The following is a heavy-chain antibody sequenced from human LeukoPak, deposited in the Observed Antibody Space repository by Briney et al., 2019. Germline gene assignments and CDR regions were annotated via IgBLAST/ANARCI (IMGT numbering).Heavy chain of an antibody. V-gene: IGHV4-34*01. CDR2: INHSGST. CDR3: TRGSVYSGYD. CDR1: GGSFSGYY. Sequence: SETLSLTCAVYGGSFSGYYWSWIRQPRGKGLEWIGEINHSGSTNYNPTLKSRVTISVDTSKNQFSLKLSSVTAADTAVYYCTRGSVYSGYDWGQGTQVTVSS. D-gene: IGHD5-12*01. J-gene: IGHJ4*02.